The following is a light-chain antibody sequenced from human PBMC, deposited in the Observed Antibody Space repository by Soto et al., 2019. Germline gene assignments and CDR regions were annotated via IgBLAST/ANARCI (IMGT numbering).Light chain of an antibody. CDR3: QQYNSYST. Sequence: DIQMTQSPSTLSASVGDRVTITCRASQSISSWLAWYQQKPGKAPKLLIYDASSLESGVPSRFSGSGSGTEFTLTISSLQPDDFATYYCQQYNSYSTFGQGTKVES. V-gene: IGKV1-5*01. CDR1: QSISSW. CDR2: DAS. J-gene: IGKJ1*01.